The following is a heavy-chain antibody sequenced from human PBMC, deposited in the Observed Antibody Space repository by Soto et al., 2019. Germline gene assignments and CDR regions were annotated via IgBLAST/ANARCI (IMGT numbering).Heavy chain of an antibody. D-gene: IGHD1-26*01. CDR1: GYTFTSYD. V-gene: IGHV1-8*01. Sequence: QVQLVQSGAEVKKPGASVKVSCKASGYTFTSYDINWVRQATGQGLEWMGWMNPNSGNTGYAQKVQGRGTMTRNTSRSPAYMELNSLRSEDTAVDYCAREKVGANDYWGQGTLVTVSS. J-gene: IGHJ4*02. CDR3: AREKVGANDY. CDR2: MNPNSGNT.